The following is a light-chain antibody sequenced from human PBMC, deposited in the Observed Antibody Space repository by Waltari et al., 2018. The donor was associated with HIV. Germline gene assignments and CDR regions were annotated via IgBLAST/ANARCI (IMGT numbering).Light chain of an antibody. V-gene: IGLV1-47*01. J-gene: IGLJ2*01. CDR1: SSKIGSNY. CDR3: ATWDDSLSGPVV. Sequence: QSVLTQPPSASGTPGQRVTISCSGSSSKIGSNYVHCYQQLPGTAPKLLIYRNNQRPSGVPDRFSGSKSGTSASLAISGLRSEDEAEYYCATWDDSLSGPVVFGGGTKLTV. CDR2: RNN.